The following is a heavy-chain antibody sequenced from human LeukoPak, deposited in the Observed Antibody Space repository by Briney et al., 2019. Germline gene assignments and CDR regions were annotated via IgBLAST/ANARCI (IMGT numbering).Heavy chain of an antibody. V-gene: IGHV1-18*01. Sequence: ASVKVSCKPFGYTFTSYGISWVRQAPGQGLEWMGWISAYNGNTNYAQKLQGRVTMTTDTSTSTAYMELRSLRSYDPAVYYCARDMAHCSGGSCYSDEYYYYYGMDVWGQGTTVTVSS. CDR1: GYTFTSYG. CDR2: ISAYNGNT. CDR3: ARDMAHCSGGSCYSDEYYYYYGMDV. J-gene: IGHJ6*02. D-gene: IGHD2-15*01.